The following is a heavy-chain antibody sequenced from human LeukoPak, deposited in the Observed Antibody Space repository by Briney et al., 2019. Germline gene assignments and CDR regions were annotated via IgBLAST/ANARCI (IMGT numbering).Heavy chain of an antibody. CDR1: GGSSSSGSYY. J-gene: IGHJ3*02. CDR2: IYTSGST. CDR3: ARVRIAAAYDAFDI. Sequence: SQTLSLTCTVSGGSSSSGSYYWSWIRQPAGKGLEWIGRIYTSGSTNYNPSLKSRVTISVDTSKNQFSLKLSSVTAADTAVYYCARVRIAAAYDAFDIWGQGTMVTVSS. D-gene: IGHD6-13*01. V-gene: IGHV4-61*02.